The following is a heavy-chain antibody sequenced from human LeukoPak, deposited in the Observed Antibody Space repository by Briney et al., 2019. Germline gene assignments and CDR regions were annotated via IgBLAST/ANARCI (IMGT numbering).Heavy chain of an antibody. D-gene: IGHD5-24*01. CDR2: IYTSGST. V-gene: IGHV4-4*07. Sequence: PSETLSLTCTVSGGSISSYYWSWIRQPAGKGLEWIGRIYTSGSTNYNPSLKSRVTMSVDTSKNKFSLKLSSVTAADTALYYCARETNYPDSPGFHAFEIWGQGTLVTVSS. CDR1: GGSISSYY. J-gene: IGHJ3*02. CDR3: ARETNYPDSPGFHAFEI.